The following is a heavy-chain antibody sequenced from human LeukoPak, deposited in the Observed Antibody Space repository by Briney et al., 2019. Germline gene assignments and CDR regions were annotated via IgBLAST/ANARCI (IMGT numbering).Heavy chain of an antibody. Sequence: PSETLSLTCAVYGGSFGGYYWSWIRQPPGKGLEWIGEINHSGSTNYNPSLKSRVTISVDTSKNQFSLKLSSVTAADTAVYYCARARDEAVAGTFDPWGQGTLVTVSS. D-gene: IGHD6-19*01. CDR2: INHSGST. J-gene: IGHJ5*02. CDR1: GGSFGGYY. V-gene: IGHV4-34*01. CDR3: ARARDEAVAGTFDP.